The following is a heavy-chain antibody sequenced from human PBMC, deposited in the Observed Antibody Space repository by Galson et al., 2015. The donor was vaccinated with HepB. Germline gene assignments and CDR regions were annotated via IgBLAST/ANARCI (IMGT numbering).Heavy chain of an antibody. J-gene: IGHJ4*02. D-gene: IGHD2-2*01. CDR2: IKSKTDGGTT. CDR3: TTATLGYCSSTSCFDY. Sequence: SLRLSCAASGFTFSNARMSWVRQAPGKGLEWVGRIKSKTDGGTTDYAAPVKGRFTISRDDSKNTLYLQMNSLKTEDTAVYYCTTATLGYCSSTSCFDYWGQGTLVTVSS. V-gene: IGHV3-15*01. CDR1: GFTFSNAR.